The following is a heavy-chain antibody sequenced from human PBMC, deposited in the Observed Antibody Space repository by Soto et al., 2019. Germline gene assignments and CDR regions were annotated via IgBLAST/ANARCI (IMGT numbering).Heavy chain of an antibody. D-gene: IGHD6-13*01. V-gene: IGHV4-59*08. Sequence: QVQLQESGPGLVKPSETLSLTCTVSGGSISSYYWSWIRQPPGKGLEWIGFVYYRGSTNYNPSLTRRITIAADTSRILIALQLSSVTAAHTAVSYGASLTPPGSSSGYPAWYVDLWGRGTLVTVSS. CDR1: GGSISSYY. CDR2: VYYRGST. CDR3: ASLTPPGSSSGYPAWYVDL. J-gene: IGHJ2*01.